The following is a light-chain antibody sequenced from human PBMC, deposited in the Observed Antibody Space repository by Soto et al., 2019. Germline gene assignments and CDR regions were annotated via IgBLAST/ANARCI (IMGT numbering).Light chain of an antibody. Sequence: DLVMTQSPLSLPVTPGEPASISCRSSQSLLHSNGYTYLDWYLQKPGQSPQLLIYLVSDRAPGVPDRFSGSGSGTDFTLKISRVEAEDVGIYYCMQAVQIPGTFGQGTKVEIK. CDR2: LVS. CDR3: MQAVQIPGT. J-gene: IGKJ1*01. CDR1: QSLLHSNGYTY. V-gene: IGKV2-28*01.